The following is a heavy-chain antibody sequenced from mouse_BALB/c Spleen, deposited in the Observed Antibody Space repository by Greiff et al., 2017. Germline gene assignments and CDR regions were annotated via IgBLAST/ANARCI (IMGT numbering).Heavy chain of an antibody. J-gene: IGHJ1*01. V-gene: IGHV5-6-5*01. CDR2: ISSGGST. CDR3: ARALSSNWYFDV. D-gene: IGHD1-1*01. Sequence: EVQGVESGGGLVKPGGSLKLSCAASGFTFSSYAMSWVRQTPEKRLEWVASISSGGSTYYPDSVKGRFTISRDNARNILYLQMSSLRSEDTAMYYCARALSSNWYFDVWGAGTTVTVSS. CDR1: GFTFSSYA.